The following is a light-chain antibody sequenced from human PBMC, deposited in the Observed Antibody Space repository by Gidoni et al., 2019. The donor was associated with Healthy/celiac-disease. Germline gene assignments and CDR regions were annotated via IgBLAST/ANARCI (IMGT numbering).Light chain of an antibody. CDR1: QDSSNY. CDR2: DAS. J-gene: IGKJ4*01. V-gene: IGKV1-33*01. CDR3: QQYDNLLT. Sequence: DIQMTQSTSSLSASVGDRVTITCPGSQDSSNYLNWSQQKPGKAPKLLIYDASNLETGVPSRFSGSGSGTDSTFTISSLQPEDIATYYCQQYDNLLTFXGXTKVEIK.